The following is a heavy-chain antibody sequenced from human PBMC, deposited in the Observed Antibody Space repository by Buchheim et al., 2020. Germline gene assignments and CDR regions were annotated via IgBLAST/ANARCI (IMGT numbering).Heavy chain of an antibody. CDR1: GFTFSSYA. Sequence: EVQLLESGGGLVQPGGSLRLSCAASGFTFSSYAMSWVRQAPGKGLEWVSAISGSGGSTYYADSVKGRFTISRDKSKNTRYVQMNSLRAEDTAVYYCAKDSLREAQIVVAPFDYWGQGTL. CDR3: AKDSLREAQIVVAPFDY. V-gene: IGHV3-23*01. J-gene: IGHJ4*02. D-gene: IGHD3-22*01. CDR2: ISGSGGST.